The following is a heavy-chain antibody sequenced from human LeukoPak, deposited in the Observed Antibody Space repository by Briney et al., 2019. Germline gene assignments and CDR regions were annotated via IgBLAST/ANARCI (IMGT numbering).Heavy chain of an antibody. CDR3: AREMGGYPFDY. CDR2: ISGSGITI. CDR1: GFTFSSFE. J-gene: IGHJ4*02. V-gene: IGHV3-48*03. D-gene: IGHD5-12*01. Sequence: GGSLRLSCAASGFTFSSFEMNWVRQAPGKGLEWVSYISGSGITIYYADSVKGRLTISRDNAKNSLYLQMNSLRAGDTAVYYCAREMGGYPFDYWGQGTLVTVSS.